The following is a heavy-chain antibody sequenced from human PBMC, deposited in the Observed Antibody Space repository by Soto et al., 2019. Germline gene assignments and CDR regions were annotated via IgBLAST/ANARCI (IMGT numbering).Heavy chain of an antibody. J-gene: IGHJ4*02. V-gene: IGHV1-18*01. CDR1: GYTFTSYG. Sequence: GASVKVSCKVSGYTFTSYGISWVRQAPGQGLEWMGWISAYNGNRNYAQKVQGRVTMTTDTSTSTAYMELRSLRSDDTAVYYCARDWKEKVGATFYYWGQGALVTVSS. CDR2: ISAYNGNR. CDR3: ARDWKEKVGATFYY. D-gene: IGHD1-26*01.